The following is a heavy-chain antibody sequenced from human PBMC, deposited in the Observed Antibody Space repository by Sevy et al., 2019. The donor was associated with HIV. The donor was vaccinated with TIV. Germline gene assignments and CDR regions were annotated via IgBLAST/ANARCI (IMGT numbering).Heavy chain of an antibody. J-gene: IGHJ4*02. D-gene: IGHD1-26*01. CDR2: ISSNGDNA. Sequence: GESLKISCAASGFTFRTYALHWVRQAPGRGLEWLALISSNGDNAFYANSVRGRLTVSGDNSMNTLSLQMSSLTAEDTAVYYCARGPEWELTSFLSHWGQGTLVTVSS. CDR1: GFTFRTYA. V-gene: IGHV3-30-3*01. CDR3: ARGPEWELTSFLSH.